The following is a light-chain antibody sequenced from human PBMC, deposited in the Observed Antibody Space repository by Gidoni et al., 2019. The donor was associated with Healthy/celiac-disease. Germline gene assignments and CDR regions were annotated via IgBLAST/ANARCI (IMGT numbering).Light chain of an antibody. CDR3: QQRSNWPSFT. Sequence: EIVLTQSPATLSLSPGERATLSCRASQSISRYLAWYQHKPVLIYDASHRATGIPARFSGSGSGTDFTLTISSLEPEDFAVYYCQQRSNWPSFTFGPGTKVDIK. J-gene: IGKJ3*01. CDR1: QSISRY. CDR2: DAS. V-gene: IGKV3-11*01.